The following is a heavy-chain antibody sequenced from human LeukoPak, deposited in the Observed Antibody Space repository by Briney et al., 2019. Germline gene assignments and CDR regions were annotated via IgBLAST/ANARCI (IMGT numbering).Heavy chain of an antibody. CDR2: ISSSGSTI. CDR1: GFTFSDYY. J-gene: IGHJ4*02. CDR3: ARDRGQDFWSGYYRGYFDY. D-gene: IGHD3-3*01. V-gene: IGHV3-11*01. Sequence: GGSLRLSCAASGFTFSDYYMSWIRQAPGKGLEWVSYISSSGSTIYHADSVKGRFTISRDNAKNSLYLQMNSLRAEDTAVYYCARDRGQDFWSGYYRGYFDYWGQGTLVTVSS.